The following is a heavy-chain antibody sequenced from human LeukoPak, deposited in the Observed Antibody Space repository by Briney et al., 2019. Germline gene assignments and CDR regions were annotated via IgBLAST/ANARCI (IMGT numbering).Heavy chain of an antibody. CDR2: ISWNSGSI. J-gene: IGHJ4*02. CDR1: GFTFSSYA. Sequence: GGSLRLSCAASGFTFSSYAMSWVRQAPGKGLEWVSGISWNSGSIGYADSVKGRFTISRDNAKNSLYLQMNSLRAEDTALYYCAKTKTGPVSGPFDYWGQGTLVTVSS. CDR3: AKTKTGPVSGPFDY. D-gene: IGHD1-14*01. V-gene: IGHV3-9*01.